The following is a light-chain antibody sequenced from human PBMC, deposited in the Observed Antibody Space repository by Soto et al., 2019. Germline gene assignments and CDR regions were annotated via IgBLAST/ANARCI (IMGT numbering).Light chain of an antibody. CDR2: GAS. V-gene: IGKV3-20*01. Sequence: IELTQSPSTLSLSPGERATPSCRASQSLXSCYLAWYQQKPGQAPSLLXYGASSRATGSPDRLSGSGSGTDFTLTISRLDPADVAVFYCHQCERSTRTFGQGTKVDIK. CDR1: QSLXSCY. CDR3: HQCERSTRT. J-gene: IGKJ1*01.